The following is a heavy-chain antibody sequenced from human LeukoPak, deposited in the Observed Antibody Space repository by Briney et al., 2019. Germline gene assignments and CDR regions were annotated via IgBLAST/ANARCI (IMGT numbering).Heavy chain of an antibody. CDR2: MNPNSGNT. D-gene: IGHD2-2*01. V-gene: IGHV1-8*01. Sequence: ASVKVSCKASGYTFTSYDINWVRQATGQGLEWMGWMNPNSGNTGYAQKFQGRVTMTRNTSISTAYMEQSSLRSEDTAVYYCARGHCSSTSCYFDTYYYYGMDVWGQGTTVTVSS. CDR3: ARGHCSSTSCYFDTYYYYGMDV. J-gene: IGHJ6*02. CDR1: GYTFTSYD.